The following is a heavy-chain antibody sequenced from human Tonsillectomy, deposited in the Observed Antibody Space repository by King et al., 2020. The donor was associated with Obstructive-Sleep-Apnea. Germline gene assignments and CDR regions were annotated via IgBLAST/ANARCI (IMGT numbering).Heavy chain of an antibody. Sequence: QVQLQQWGAGLLKPSETLSLTCAVYGGSFRDYRWSWIRQPPGKGLEWIGEINHSGSTDYNPSLKSRVTISVDTSKNQFSLELSSVTAADTAVYYCARLTEGDQLLLSGFDYWGQGTLVTVSS. CDR2: INHSGST. J-gene: IGHJ4*02. V-gene: IGHV4-34*01. CDR3: ARLTEGDQLLLSGFDY. D-gene: IGHD2-2*01. CDR1: GGSFRDYR.